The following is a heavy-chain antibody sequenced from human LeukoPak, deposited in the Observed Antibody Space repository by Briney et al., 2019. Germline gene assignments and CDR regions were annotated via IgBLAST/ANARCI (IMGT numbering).Heavy chain of an antibody. CDR3: AREGSSYGSGSYQAFDY. Sequence: PSETLSLTCAVYGGSFSGYYWSWIRQPPGKGLEWIGEINHSGSTNYNPSLKSRVTLSVDTSKNQFSLKLSSVTAADTAVYYCAREGSSYGSGSYQAFDYWGQGTLVTVSS. V-gene: IGHV4-34*01. CDR1: GGSFSGYY. J-gene: IGHJ4*02. CDR2: INHSGST. D-gene: IGHD3-10*01.